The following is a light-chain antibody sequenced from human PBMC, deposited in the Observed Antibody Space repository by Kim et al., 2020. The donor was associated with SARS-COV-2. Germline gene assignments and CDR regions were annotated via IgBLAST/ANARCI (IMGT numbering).Light chain of an antibody. J-gene: IGLJ1*01. CDR1: RSNIGSNY. CDR2: RNN. CDR3: AAWDDSLSGYV. Sequence: QRVTITCSGSRSNIGSNYVYWYQQLPGTAPKLLIYRNNQRPSGVPDRFSGSKSGTSASLAISGLRSEDEADYYCAAWDDSLSGYVFGTGTKVTVL. V-gene: IGLV1-47*01.